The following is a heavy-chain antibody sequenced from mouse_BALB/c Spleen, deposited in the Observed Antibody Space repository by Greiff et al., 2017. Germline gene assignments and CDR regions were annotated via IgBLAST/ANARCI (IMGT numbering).Heavy chain of an antibody. CDR1: GFSLTGYG. D-gene: IGHD2-4*01. J-gene: IGHJ1*01. V-gene: IGHV2-6-7*01. Sequence: QVQLKESGPGLVAPSQSLSITCTVSGFSLTGYGVNWVRQPPGKGLEWLGMIWGDGSTDYNSALKSRLSISKDNSKSQVFLKMNSLQTDDTARYYCARELYDDDGSYFDVWGAGTTVTVSS. CDR3: ARELYDDDGSYFDV. CDR2: IWGDGST.